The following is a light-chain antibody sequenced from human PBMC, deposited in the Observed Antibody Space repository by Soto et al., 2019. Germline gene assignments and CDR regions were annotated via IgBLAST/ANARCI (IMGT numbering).Light chain of an antibody. Sequence: QSVLTQPPSVSGAPRQRVTISCSGSRSNIGNNAVNWYQQFPGRAPKLLIYYDDLLPSGVSDRFSGSKSGTSASLAISGLQSEDEADYYCATWDDSLNGRVFGGGTKVTVL. CDR3: ATWDDSLNGRV. J-gene: IGLJ2*01. CDR1: RSNIGNNA. V-gene: IGLV1-36*01. CDR2: YDD.